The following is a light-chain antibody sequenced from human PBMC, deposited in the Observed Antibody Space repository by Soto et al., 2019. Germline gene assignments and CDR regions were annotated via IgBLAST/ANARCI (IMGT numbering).Light chain of an antibody. V-gene: IGKV3-20*01. CDR1: QRFSGNS. CDR2: GAS. Sequence: LMTHSPLSLPGTPGQPSSISFSSSQRFSGNSLAWYQQKPGQAPRLLIYGASNRATGIPDRFSGSGSGTDFTLTISRLEPEDFAVYYCQQYGSSPWTVGQGTKVDIK. CDR3: QQYGSSPWT. J-gene: IGKJ1*01.